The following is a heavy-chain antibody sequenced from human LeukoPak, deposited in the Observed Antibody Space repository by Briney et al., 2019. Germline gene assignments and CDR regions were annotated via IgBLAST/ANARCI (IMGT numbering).Heavy chain of an antibody. Sequence: SVKVSCKASGGTFSSYAISWARQAPGQGLEWMGGIIPIFGTANYAQKFQGRVTITTDESTSTAYMELSSLRSEDTAVYYCARDPPPNCSSTSCSTWGQGTMVTVSS. CDR3: ARDPPPNCSSTSCST. J-gene: IGHJ3*01. CDR2: IIPIFGTA. CDR1: GGTFSSYA. V-gene: IGHV1-69*05. D-gene: IGHD2-2*01.